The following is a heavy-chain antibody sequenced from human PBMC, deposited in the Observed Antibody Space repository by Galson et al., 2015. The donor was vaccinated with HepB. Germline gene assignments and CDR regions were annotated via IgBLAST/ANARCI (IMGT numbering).Heavy chain of an antibody. CDR2: INPSGGST. V-gene: IGHV1-46*04. CDR1: GYTFTSYY. Sequence: SVKVSCKASGYTFTSYYMHWVRQAPGQGLEWMGIINPSGGSTSYAQKLQGRVTMTRDTSTSTVYMELSSLRSEDTAVYYCARSPLWFGEFDPWGQGTLVTVSS. CDR3: ARSPLWFGEFDP. D-gene: IGHD3-10*01. J-gene: IGHJ5*02.